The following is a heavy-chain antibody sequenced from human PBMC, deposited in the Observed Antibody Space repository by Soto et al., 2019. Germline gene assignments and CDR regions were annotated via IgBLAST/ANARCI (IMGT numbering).Heavy chain of an antibody. CDR2: IKSKTDGGTT. Sequence: EVQLVASGGGLVKPGGSLRLSCAASGFTFTNAWMSWVRQAPGKGLEWFGRIKSKTDGGTTDYAAPEKGRFTISRDDSKNTLYLQMNSLKTKDTAVYYCATEGGFDLIHWGQGTLVTVSS. V-gene: IGHV3-15*01. D-gene: IGHD3-16*01. CDR1: GFTFTNAW. J-gene: IGHJ4*02. CDR3: ATEGGFDLIH.